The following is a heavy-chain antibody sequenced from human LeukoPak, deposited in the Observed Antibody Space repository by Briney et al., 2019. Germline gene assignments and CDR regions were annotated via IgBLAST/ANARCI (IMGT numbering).Heavy chain of an antibody. Sequence: GASVKVSCKASGYTFTGYYMHWVRQAPGQGLEWVGWINPNSGGTNYAQKFQGRVTMTRDTSISTAYMELSRLRSDDTAVYYCARGGPVVVAATPYWGQGTLVTVSS. V-gene: IGHV1-2*02. CDR3: ARGGPVVVAATPY. J-gene: IGHJ4*02. CDR1: GYTFTGYY. D-gene: IGHD2-15*01. CDR2: INPNSGGT.